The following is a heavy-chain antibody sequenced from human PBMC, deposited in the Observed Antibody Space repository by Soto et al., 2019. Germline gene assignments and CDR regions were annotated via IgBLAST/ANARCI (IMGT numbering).Heavy chain of an antibody. J-gene: IGHJ6*02. Sequence: GESLKISCKGSGYSFTSYWIGWVRQMPGKGLEWMGIIYPGDSDTRYSPSFQGQVTISADKSISTAYLQWSSLKASDTAMYYCARVAYCGGDCYTHYYYGMDVWGQGTTVTVLL. CDR3: ARVAYCGGDCYTHYYYGMDV. D-gene: IGHD2-21*02. CDR1: GYSFTSYW. V-gene: IGHV5-51*01. CDR2: IYPGDSDT.